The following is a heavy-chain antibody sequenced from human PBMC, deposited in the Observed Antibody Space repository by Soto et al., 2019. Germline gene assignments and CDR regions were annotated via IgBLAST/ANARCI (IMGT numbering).Heavy chain of an antibody. CDR3: ARKLELRGSYYYYYDMDV. CDR2: INPNSGGT. J-gene: IGHJ6*02. CDR1: GYTFTDYY. D-gene: IGHD1-7*01. Sequence: ASVKVSCKASGYTFTDYYMHWVRQAPGQGLEWMGWINPNSGGTNYAQKFQGRVTMTRDTSISTAYMELSRLRSDDTAVYYCARKLELRGSYYYYYDMDVWGQRTTVTVPS. V-gene: IGHV1-2*02.